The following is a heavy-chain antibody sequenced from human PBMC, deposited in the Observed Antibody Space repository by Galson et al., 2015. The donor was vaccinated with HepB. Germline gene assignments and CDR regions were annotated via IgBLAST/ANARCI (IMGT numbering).Heavy chain of an antibody. V-gene: IGHV1-69*04. CDR3: ARDPGSGYERFDY. Sequence: SVKVSCKASGGTFSSYTISWVRQAPGQGLEWMGRIIPILGIANYAQKFQGRVTITADKSTSTAYMELSSLRSEDTAVYYCARDPGSGYERFDYWGQGTLVTVSS. J-gene: IGHJ4*02. CDR1: GGTFSSYT. CDR2: IIPILGIA. D-gene: IGHD5-12*01.